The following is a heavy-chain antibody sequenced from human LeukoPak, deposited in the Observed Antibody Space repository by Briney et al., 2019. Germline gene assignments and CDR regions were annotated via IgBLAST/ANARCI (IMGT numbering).Heavy chain of an antibody. CDR3: AKEAGYVLAVIDY. CDR1: GFTFSTYA. D-gene: IGHD5-12*01. V-gene: IGHV3-23*01. J-gene: IGHJ4*02. CDR2: ISGSGDST. Sequence: GGSLRLSCAASGFTFSTYAVNWVRQAPGKGLEWVSTISGSGDSTYYADSVKGRFTISRDNSKNTLYLQMNSLRAEDTAVYYCAKEAGYVLAVIDYWGQGTLVTVSS.